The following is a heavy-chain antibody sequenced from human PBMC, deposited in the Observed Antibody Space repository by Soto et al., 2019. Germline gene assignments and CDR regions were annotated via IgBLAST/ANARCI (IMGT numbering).Heavy chain of an antibody. Sequence: GASVKVSCKASGYTFTGYYMHWVRQAPGQGLEWMGWINPNTAGTTNAQKFQGRVTMTRDTSISTAYMEMSRLRSDDTAVYYCASNYYYLSGYYARAYYYRMDVWGQGTTVTVSS. CDR3: ASNYYYLSGYYARAYYYRMDV. D-gene: IGHD3-22*01. V-gene: IGHV1-2*02. J-gene: IGHJ6*02. CDR2: INPNTAGT. CDR1: GYTFTGYY.